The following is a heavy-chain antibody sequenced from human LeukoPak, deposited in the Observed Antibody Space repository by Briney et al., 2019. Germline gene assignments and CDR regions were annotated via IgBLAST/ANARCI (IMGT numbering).Heavy chain of an antibody. J-gene: IGHJ6*03. Sequence: KPSETLSLTCAVYGGSFSGYYCSWIRQPPGKGLEWIGEINHSGSTNYNPSLKSRVTISVDTSKNQFSLKLSSVTAADTAVYYCARAFYPGYYSYMAVWGKGTTVTVSS. D-gene: IGHD3-3*02. CDR1: GGSFSGYY. CDR2: INHSGST. V-gene: IGHV4-34*01. CDR3: ARAFYPGYYSYMAV.